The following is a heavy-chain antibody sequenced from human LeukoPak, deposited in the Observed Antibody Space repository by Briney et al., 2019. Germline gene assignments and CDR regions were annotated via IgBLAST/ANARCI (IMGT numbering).Heavy chain of an antibody. CDR3: ARGHGIMITFGGVIVNNWFDP. J-gene: IGHJ5*02. CDR2: INHSGST. Sequence: PSETLSLTCTVSGGSISSSSYYWGWIRQPPGKGLEWIGEINHSGSTNYNPSLKSRVTISVDTSKNQFSLKLSSVTTADTAVYYCARGHGIMITFGGVIVNNWFDPWGQGTLVTVSS. D-gene: IGHD3-16*02. V-gene: IGHV4-39*07. CDR1: GGSISSSSYY.